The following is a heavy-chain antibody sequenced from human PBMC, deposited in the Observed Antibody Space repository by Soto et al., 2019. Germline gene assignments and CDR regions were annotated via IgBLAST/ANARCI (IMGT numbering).Heavy chain of an antibody. J-gene: IGHJ4*02. CDR2: ISAYNGNT. CDR3: ARTTGGPATVTTFDY. V-gene: IGHV1-18*01. Sequence: QVQLVQSGAEVKKPGASVKVSCKASGYTFTSYGISWVRQAPGQGLEWMGWISAYNGNTNYAQKLQGRVTMTTGTSTRTDYMELRSLRSDDTAVYYCARTTGGPATVTTFDYWGQGTLVTVSS. CDR1: GYTFTSYG. D-gene: IGHD4-17*01.